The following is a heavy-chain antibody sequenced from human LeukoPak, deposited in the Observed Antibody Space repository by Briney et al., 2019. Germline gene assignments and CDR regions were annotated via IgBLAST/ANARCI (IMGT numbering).Heavy chain of an antibody. D-gene: IGHD4-17*01. Sequence: PGGSLRLSCAASEFTFSSYAMSWVRQAPGKGLEWVSLISGGGYTTYYADSVKGRFTISRDNPKNTLYLQLNSLRAEDTAVYYCARGRDYGECDYWGQGTLVTVSS. J-gene: IGHJ4*02. V-gene: IGHV3-23*01. CDR2: ISGGGYTT. CDR1: EFTFSSYA. CDR3: ARGRDYGECDY.